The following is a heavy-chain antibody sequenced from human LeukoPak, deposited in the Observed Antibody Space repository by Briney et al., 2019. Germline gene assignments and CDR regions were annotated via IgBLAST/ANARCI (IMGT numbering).Heavy chain of an antibody. D-gene: IGHD2-2*01. Sequence: GGSLRLSCAASGFTFSSYSMNWVRQAPGKGLEWVSSISSSSSYIYYADSVKGRFTISRDNAKNSLYLQMNSLRAEDTAVYYCARGRYCSSTSCPFNNWFDPWGQGTLVTVSS. J-gene: IGHJ5*02. CDR2: ISSSSSYI. CDR3: ARGRYCSSTSCPFNNWFDP. CDR1: GFTFSSYS. V-gene: IGHV3-21*01.